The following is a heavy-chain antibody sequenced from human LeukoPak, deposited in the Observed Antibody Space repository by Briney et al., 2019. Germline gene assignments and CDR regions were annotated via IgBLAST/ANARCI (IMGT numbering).Heavy chain of an antibody. J-gene: IGHJ5*02. CDR3: ARSAKYCSTTSCYRNWFDP. CDR1: GFTFSSYG. D-gene: IGHD2-2*01. Sequence: GGSLRLSCAASGFTFSSYGMHWVRQAPGKGLEWVAVISYDGSNKYYADSVKGRFTISRDNSKDTLSLQMNTLRAEDTAVYYCARSAKYCSTTSCYRNWFDPWGQGTLVTVSS. V-gene: IGHV3-30*19. CDR2: ISYDGSNK.